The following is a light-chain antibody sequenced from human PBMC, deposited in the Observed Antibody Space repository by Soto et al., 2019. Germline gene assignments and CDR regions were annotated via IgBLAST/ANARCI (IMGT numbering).Light chain of an antibody. Sequence: EIVRTQSPGTLSLSPGERATLSCRASQSVRSMYLAWYQQKPGQAPRLLIYDASSRATDIPDRFSGSGSGTDFTLTISRLEPEDFAIYYCQHYGNSLWTFGQGTKVDIK. V-gene: IGKV3-20*01. J-gene: IGKJ1*01. CDR3: QHYGNSLWT. CDR2: DAS. CDR1: QSVRSMY.